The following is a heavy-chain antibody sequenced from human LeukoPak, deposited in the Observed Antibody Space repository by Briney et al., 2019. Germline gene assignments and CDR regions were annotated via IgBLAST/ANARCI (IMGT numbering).Heavy chain of an antibody. CDR1: GFTFDDYA. D-gene: IGHD3-10*01. J-gene: IGHJ4*02. Sequence: PGRSLRLSCAASGFTFDDYAMHRVRQAPGKGLEWVSGISWNSGSMGYADSVKGRFTISKDNSNNTVYLQMNSVRVEDTAVYYCARVWFGYFFQWGQGALVTVSS. CDR3: ARVWFGYFFQ. V-gene: IGHV3-9*01. CDR2: ISWNSGSM.